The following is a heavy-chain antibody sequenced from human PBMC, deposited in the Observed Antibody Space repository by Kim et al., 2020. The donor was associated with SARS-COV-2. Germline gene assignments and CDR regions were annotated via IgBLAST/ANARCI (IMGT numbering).Heavy chain of an antibody. J-gene: IGHJ5*02. Sequence: SETLSLTCTVSGGSISSGGYYWSWIRQHPGKGLEWIGYIYYSGSTYYNPSLKSRVTISVDTSKNQFSLKLSSVTAAATAVYYCARGLRYADWFDPWGQGTLVTVSS. V-gene: IGHV4-31*03. CDR2: IYYSGST. CDR1: GGSISSGGYY. D-gene: IGHD3-9*01. CDR3: ARGLRYADWFDP.